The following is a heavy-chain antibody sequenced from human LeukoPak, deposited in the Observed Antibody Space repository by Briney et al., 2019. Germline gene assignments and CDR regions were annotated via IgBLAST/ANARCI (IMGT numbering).Heavy chain of an antibody. D-gene: IGHD3-10*01. CDR1: GFTFSSYS. J-gene: IGHJ4*02. CDR2: ISSSSSYI. CDR3: ASSGRYGSGSYYNDPSPYYFDY. Sequence: GGSLRLSCAASGFTFSSYSMNWVRQAPGKGLEWVSSISSSSSYIYYADSVKGRFTISRDNAKNSLYLQMNSLRAEDTAVYYCASSGRYGSGSYYNDPSPYYFDYWGQGTLVTVSS. V-gene: IGHV3-21*01.